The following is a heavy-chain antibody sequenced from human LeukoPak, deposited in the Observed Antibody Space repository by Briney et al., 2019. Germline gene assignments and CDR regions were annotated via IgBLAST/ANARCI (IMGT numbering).Heavy chain of an antibody. CDR2: IYYSGTT. CDR1: GGSISSSSYY. Sequence: SETLSLTCTVSGGSISSSSYYWGWIRQPPGKGLEWIGSIYYSGTTYYNPSLKSRVTISVDTSKNHFSLKLSSVTAADTAVYYCARGPNYVWGSYRYFDYWGQGTLVTVSS. V-gene: IGHV4-39*02. D-gene: IGHD3-16*02. CDR3: ARGPNYVWGSYRYFDY. J-gene: IGHJ4*02.